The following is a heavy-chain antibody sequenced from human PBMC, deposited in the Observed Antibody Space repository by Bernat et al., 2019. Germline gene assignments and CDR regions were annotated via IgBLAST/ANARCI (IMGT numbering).Heavy chain of an antibody. D-gene: IGHD2-21*01. CDR2: ISGSGDVT. CDR3: ARPTCGGGWRYQIDY. CDR1: GFTFSNYA. V-gene: IGHV3-23*01. Sequence: EVLLLESGGGLGQRGGSLRLPCSASGFTFSNYAMNWVRQAPGKGLEWVSGISGSGDVTYYADSVKGRFTISRDNSANTRYLQMSSLRADGAAVEYCARPTCGGGWRYQIDYWGQGARVTVSS. J-gene: IGHJ4*02.